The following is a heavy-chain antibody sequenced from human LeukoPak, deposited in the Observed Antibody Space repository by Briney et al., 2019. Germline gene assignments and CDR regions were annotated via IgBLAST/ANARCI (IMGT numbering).Heavy chain of an antibody. J-gene: IGHJ4*02. Sequence: PGRSLRLSCAASGFTFSSYAMHWVRQAPGKGLEWVAVISYDGSNKYYADSVKGRFTISRDNSKNTLYLQRNSLRAEDTAVYYCARGRWDLTFDYWGQGTLVTVSS. V-gene: IGHV3-30-3*01. CDR3: ARGRWDLTFDY. CDR1: GFTFSSYA. D-gene: IGHD1-26*01. CDR2: ISYDGSNK.